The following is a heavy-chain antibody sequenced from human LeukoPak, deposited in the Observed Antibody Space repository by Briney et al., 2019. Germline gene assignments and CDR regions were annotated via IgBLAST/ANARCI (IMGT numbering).Heavy chain of an antibody. Sequence: ASVKVSCKASGGTFSSYAISWVRQAPGQGLEWMGGIIPIFGTANYAQKFQGRVTITADESTSTAYMELSSLRSEDTAVYYCARDYYDSSGYYLRLYYWGQGTLVTVSS. CDR3: ARDYYDSSGYYLRLYY. D-gene: IGHD3-22*01. CDR1: GGTFSSYA. V-gene: IGHV1-69*13. J-gene: IGHJ4*02. CDR2: IIPIFGTA.